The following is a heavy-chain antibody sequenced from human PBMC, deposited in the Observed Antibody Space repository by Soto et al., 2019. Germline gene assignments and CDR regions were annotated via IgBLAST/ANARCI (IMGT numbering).Heavy chain of an antibody. CDR1: GEAFSGYF. Sequence: PSETLSLTCAAYGEAFSGYFWTWIRQAPGKRLEWIGKINHSGGTNYNSSLKSRVTISVDTSKNQFSLILSSVTAADAAVYYCARDRQYYHFWSGYQNEGPYGMDVWGRGTTVTVSS. J-gene: IGHJ6*02. D-gene: IGHD3-3*02. CDR2: INHSGGT. V-gene: IGHV4-34*01. CDR3: ARDRQYYHFWSGYQNEGPYGMDV.